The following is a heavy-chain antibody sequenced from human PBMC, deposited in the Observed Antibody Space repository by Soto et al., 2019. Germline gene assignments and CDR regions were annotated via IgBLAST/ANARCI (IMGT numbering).Heavy chain of an antibody. CDR2: IYPGDSDT. Sequence: GESLKISCRGSAYSFTSYWIGWVRQIPGKYLEWMGIIYPGDSDTRYSPSFQGQVTISAYTSISTAYLQWSSLKASDTAMYHSTRVGARGVDLPYYYKYGMEVWGQGTTVAASS. D-gene: IGHD3-10*01. CDR3: TRVGARGVDLPYYYKYGMEV. CDR1: AYSFTSYW. V-gene: IGHV5-51*01. J-gene: IGHJ6*02.